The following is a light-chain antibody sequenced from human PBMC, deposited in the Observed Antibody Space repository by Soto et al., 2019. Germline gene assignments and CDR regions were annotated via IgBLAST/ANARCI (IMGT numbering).Light chain of an antibody. CDR2: EGV. Sequence: QSVLTQPASLSGSPGQSITISCTGTSSDVGGSGLVSWYQFHPGKAPKLLIFEGVKRPSGISNRFSGSKSGSTASLTISGLQAEDEADYYCCSYAGRSTWDVVFGGGTKLTVL. CDR1: SSDVGGSGL. CDR3: CSYAGRSTWDVV. J-gene: IGLJ2*01. V-gene: IGLV2-23*01.